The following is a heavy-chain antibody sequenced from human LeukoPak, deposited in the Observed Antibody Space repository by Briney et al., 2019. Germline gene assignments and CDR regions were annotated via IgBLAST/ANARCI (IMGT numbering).Heavy chain of an antibody. J-gene: IGHJ4*02. V-gene: IGHV4-59*01. D-gene: IGHD3-16*01. CDR2: IYYNENS. CDR3: ARDGGLQSHFDF. Sequence: SETLSLTCNVIGDSFTDYYWNWLRQPPGKGLEWIGYIYYNENSNYSPSLKGRVTLSVDTSRNQFSLHLASVTAADTAMYYCARDGGLQSHFDFWGQGILVTVAS. CDR1: GDSFTDYY.